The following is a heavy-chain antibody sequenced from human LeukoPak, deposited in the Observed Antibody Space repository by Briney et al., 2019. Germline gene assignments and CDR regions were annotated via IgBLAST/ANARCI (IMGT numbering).Heavy chain of an antibody. CDR3: ARADIVGATWDY. Sequence: ASVEVSCKASGGTFNSYAISWGRQAPGQGLEWMGGIIPIFGTANYAQKFQGRVTITADESTSTAYMELSSLRSEDTAVYYCARADIVGATWDYWGQGTLVTVSS. CDR1: GGTFNSYA. D-gene: IGHD1-26*01. J-gene: IGHJ4*02. V-gene: IGHV1-69*13. CDR2: IIPIFGTA.